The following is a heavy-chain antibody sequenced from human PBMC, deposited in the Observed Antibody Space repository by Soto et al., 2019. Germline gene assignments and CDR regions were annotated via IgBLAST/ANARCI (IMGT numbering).Heavy chain of an antibody. CDR3: AEDRRIAVAGYYYYYMDV. D-gene: IGHD6-19*01. CDR2: ISYDGSNK. Sequence: QVQLVESGGGVVQPGRSLRLSCAASGFTFSSYGMHWVRQAPGKGLEWVAVISYDGSNKYYADSVKGRFTISRDNSKNTLYLQMNSVRAEDTGVYYCAEDRRIAVAGYYYYYMDVWGKGTTVTVSS. CDR1: GFTFSSYG. V-gene: IGHV3-30*18. J-gene: IGHJ6*03.